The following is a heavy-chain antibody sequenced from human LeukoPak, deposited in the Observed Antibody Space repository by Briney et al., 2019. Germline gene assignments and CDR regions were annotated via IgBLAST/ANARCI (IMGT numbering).Heavy chain of an antibody. V-gene: IGHV3-30*18. CDR2: ISYDGSNK. CDR3: AKYGSYNYYDRSPDY. CDR1: GFTFSSYG. J-gene: IGHJ4*02. Sequence: GRSLRLSCAASGFTFSSYGMHWVRQAPGKGLEWVAVISYDGSNKYYADSVKGRFTISRDNSKNTLYLQMNSLRAEDTAVYFCAKYGSYNYYDRSPDYWGQGTLVTVSS. D-gene: IGHD3-22*01.